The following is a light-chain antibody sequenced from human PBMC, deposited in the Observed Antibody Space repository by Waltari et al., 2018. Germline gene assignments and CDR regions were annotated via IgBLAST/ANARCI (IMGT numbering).Light chain of an antibody. CDR3: NSRDRGGNYVI. V-gene: IGLV3-19*01. CDR2: GKN. CDR1: SLRRSD. Sequence: SELTQDPAVSVALGPTVRITCQGDSLRRSDARWYHQKPGQSPVLVMYGKNNRPSGIPGRFSGSSSGNTASLTITGAQAEDEADYYCNSRDRGGNYVIFGGGTKLTVL. J-gene: IGLJ2*01.